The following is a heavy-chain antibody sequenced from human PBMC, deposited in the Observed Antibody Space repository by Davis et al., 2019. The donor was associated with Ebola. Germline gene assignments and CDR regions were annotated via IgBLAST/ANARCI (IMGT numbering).Heavy chain of an antibody. CDR3: ARASIGRGDY. CDR2: INNDGSDT. V-gene: IGHV3-74*01. D-gene: IGHD1-1*01. Sequence: GSLKISCAASGFTFSNYWMHWVRQDPGKGLVWVSSINNDGSDTRYADSVKGRFTISRDNAKNTLYLQMNSLRAEDTAVYYCARASIGRGDYWGQGTLVTVSS. CDR1: GFTFSNYW. J-gene: IGHJ4*02.